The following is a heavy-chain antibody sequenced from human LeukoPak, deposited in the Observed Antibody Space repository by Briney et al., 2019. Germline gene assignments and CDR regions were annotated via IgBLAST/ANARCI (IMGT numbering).Heavy chain of an antibody. Sequence: GASVKVSCKGSGYTFTSYGISCVRQAPGRGLEWMGWVSAYTGNTNYAQKLQGRVTMTTDTSTSRAYMELRSLRSDDTAVYYCARDTAMASFDYWGQGTLVTVS. CDR1: GYTFTSYG. CDR3: ARDTAMASFDY. J-gene: IGHJ4*02. D-gene: IGHD5-18*01. V-gene: IGHV1-18*01. CDR2: VSAYTGNT.